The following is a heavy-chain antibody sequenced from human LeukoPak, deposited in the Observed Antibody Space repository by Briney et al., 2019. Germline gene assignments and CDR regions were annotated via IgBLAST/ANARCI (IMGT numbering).Heavy chain of an antibody. V-gene: IGHV4-38-2*02. D-gene: IGHD4-23*01. CDR2: IYHDGGT. CDR1: GYSISSGSY. J-gene: IGHJ5*02. CDR3: ARGHYYDYYGNSGSDP. Sequence: SETLSLTCTVSGYSISSGSYWSWIRQPPGKGLEWIGTIYHDGGTFYNPSLKSRVTISVDTSKNQFSLMLSSVTAADTAVYYCARGHYYDYYGNSGSDPWGQGTLVTVSS.